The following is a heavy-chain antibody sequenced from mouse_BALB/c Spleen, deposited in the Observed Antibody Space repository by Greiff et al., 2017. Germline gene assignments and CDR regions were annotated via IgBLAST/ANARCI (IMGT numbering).Heavy chain of an antibody. CDR3: ARGRYGNYPYYYAMDY. V-gene: IGHV1S135*01. CDR2: IDPFNGGT. CDR1: GYSFTSYY. D-gene: IGHD2-1*01. Sequence: VQLQQSGPELMKPGASVKISCKASGYSFTSYYMHWVKQSHGKSLEWIGYIDPFNGGTSYNQKFKGKATLTVDKSSSTAYMHLSSLTSEDSAVYYCARGRYGNYPYYYAMDYWGQGTSVTVSS. J-gene: IGHJ4*01.